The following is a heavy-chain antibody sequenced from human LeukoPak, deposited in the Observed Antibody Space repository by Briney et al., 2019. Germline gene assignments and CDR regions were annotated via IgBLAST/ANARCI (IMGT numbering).Heavy chain of an antibody. V-gene: IGHV3-30*02. J-gene: IGHJ6*02. CDR3: AKDVEAGPPYYHYGMDV. CDR2: IRNDGNNK. Sequence: GGSLTLSCAASGFNFNTYAMHWVRQAPGKGLEWVAVIRNDGNNKYYGDSGKGRFTISRDNSRNTLYLQMNSLTAEDTAVYYCAKDVEAGPPYYHYGMDVWGQGTTVTVSS. CDR1: GFNFNTYA.